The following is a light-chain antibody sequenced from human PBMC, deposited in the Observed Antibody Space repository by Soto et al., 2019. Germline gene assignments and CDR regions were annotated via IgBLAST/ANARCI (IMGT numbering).Light chain of an antibody. V-gene: IGKV1-9*01. CDR1: QGISSY. J-gene: IGKJ4*01. Sequence: IQLTQSPSSLSASVGDRVTITCRASQGISSYLAWYQQKPGKAPQLLIYATSTLQSGVPSRFSGSGSGTDFTLTISSLQPEDFATYYCQQLNIYPLTFGGGTKVDIK. CDR2: ATS. CDR3: QQLNIYPLT.